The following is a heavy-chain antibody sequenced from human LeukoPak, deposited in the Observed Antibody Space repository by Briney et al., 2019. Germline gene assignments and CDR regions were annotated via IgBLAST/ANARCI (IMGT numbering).Heavy chain of an antibody. V-gene: IGHV4-61*02. CDR2: IYTSGST. CDR3: ARTSGYSSGWYMDYFDY. D-gene: IGHD6-19*01. Sequence: SQTLSLTCTVSGGSISSGSYYWSWIRQPAGKGLEWIGRIYTSGSTNYNPSLKSRVTTSVDASKNQFSLKLSSVTAADTAVYYCARTSGYSSGWYMDYFDYWGQGTLVTVSS. J-gene: IGHJ4*02. CDR1: GGSISSGSYY.